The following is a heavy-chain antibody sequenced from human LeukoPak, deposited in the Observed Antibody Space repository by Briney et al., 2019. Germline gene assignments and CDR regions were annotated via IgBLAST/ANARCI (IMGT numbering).Heavy chain of an antibody. CDR1: GFTLNNYA. V-gene: IGHV3-23*01. J-gene: IGHJ3*02. CDR3: ASDQNDALDI. CDR2: ISGSGANT. D-gene: IGHD2-21*01. Sequence: PGGSLRLSCAASGFTLNNYAMSWVRQAPGKGLEWVSGISGSGANTYYADSVKGRFTISRDNSKNTLFLQMNSLRAEDTAVYFCASDQNDALDIWGQGTMVTVSS.